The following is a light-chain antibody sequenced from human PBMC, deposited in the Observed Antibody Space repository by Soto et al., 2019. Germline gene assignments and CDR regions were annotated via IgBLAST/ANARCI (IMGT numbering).Light chain of an antibody. CDR3: RSYTSSSTRV. Sequence: QSALTQPASVSGSPGQSITISCTGTSSDVGGYNYVSWYQQHPGKAPKLMIYEVSKRPSGVSNRFSGSKSGNTASLTISGLAAEDEADYYCRSYTSSSTRVFGGGTKVTVL. CDR1: SSDVGGYNY. CDR2: EVS. J-gene: IGLJ2*01. V-gene: IGLV2-14*01.